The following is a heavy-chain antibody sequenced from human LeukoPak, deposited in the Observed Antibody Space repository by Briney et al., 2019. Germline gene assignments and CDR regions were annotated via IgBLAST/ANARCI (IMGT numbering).Heavy chain of an antibody. CDR3: ARGKGGYYDSSGYYFGAFDI. CDR2: IGGSDGDT. V-gene: IGHV3-23*01. J-gene: IGHJ3*02. CDR1: GFTFRNYG. Sequence: GGSLRLSCAASGFTFRNYGMSWLRQAPGKGPEWVSAIGGSDGDTYHADSVKGRFTISRDNSKNTLYLQMNSLRAEDTAVYYCARGKGGYYDSSGYYFGAFDIWGQGTMVTVSS. D-gene: IGHD3-22*01.